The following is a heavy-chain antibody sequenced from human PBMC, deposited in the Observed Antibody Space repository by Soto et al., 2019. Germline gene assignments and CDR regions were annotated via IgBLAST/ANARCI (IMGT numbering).Heavy chain of an antibody. J-gene: IGHJ6*02. V-gene: IGHV4-34*01. CDR1: GGSFSGYY. D-gene: IGHD1-26*01. Sequence: SETLSLTCAVYGGSFSGYYWSWIRQPPGKGLEWIGEINHSGSTNYNPSLKSRVTISVDTSKNQFSLKLSSVTAADTAVYYCARASGSQLYDAYTITYWYCYYGMDVWGQGTTVTVSS. CDR3: ARASGSQLYDAYTITYWYCYYGMDV. CDR2: INHSGST.